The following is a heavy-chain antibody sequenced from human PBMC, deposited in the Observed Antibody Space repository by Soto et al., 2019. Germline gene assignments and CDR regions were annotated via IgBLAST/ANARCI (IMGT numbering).Heavy chain of an antibody. CDR3: ARARYQLLGHYCYVMDV. Sequence: SETLSLTCTVSGGSISSYYWSWIRQSPGKGLEWIGYIHYSGSTKSNPSLKSRVTISVDTSRNQVSLKLSSVTAADSAVYFCARARYQLLGHYCYVMDVWAQGSSVTVSS. CDR2: IHYSGST. J-gene: IGHJ6*02. V-gene: IGHV4-59*01. CDR1: GGSISSYY. D-gene: IGHD2-2*01.